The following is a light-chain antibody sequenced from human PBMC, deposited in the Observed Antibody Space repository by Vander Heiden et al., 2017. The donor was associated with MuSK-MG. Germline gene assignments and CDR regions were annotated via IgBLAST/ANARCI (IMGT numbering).Light chain of an antibody. CDR1: QSISSY. Sequence: DIQMTQSPSSLSASVGVRVTITCRASQSISSYLNWYQQKPGKAPKLLIYAASSLQSGVPSRFSGSGSGTDFTLTISSLQLEDFATYYCQQSYSTLTFGGGTKVEIK. CDR2: AAS. V-gene: IGKV1-39*01. J-gene: IGKJ4*01. CDR3: QQSYSTLT.